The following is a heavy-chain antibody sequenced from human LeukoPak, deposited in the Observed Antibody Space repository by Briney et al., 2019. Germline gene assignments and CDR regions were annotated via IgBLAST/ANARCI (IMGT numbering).Heavy chain of an antibody. Sequence: PSETLSLTCTVSDGSISSYYWSWIRQPPGKGLEWIGYISYSGYTNYNPSLKSRVTISPDTSKNRFSLDLSSVTAAGTAVYYCARRSPYCGSDCYVFDYWGQGTLVTVSS. CDR1: DGSISSYY. CDR2: ISYSGYT. CDR3: ARRSPYCGSDCYVFDY. V-gene: IGHV4-59*08. D-gene: IGHD2-21*02. J-gene: IGHJ4*02.